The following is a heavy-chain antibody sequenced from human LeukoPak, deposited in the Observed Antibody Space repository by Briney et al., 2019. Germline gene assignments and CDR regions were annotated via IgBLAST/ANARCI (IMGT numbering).Heavy chain of an antibody. V-gene: IGHV1-2*02. D-gene: IGHD2-15*01. CDR2: INPNSGGT. CDR3: ATYCSGGSCYLGHYYYGMDV. Sequence: ASVKVSCKASGYTFTGYYMHWVRQAPGQGLEWMGWINPNSGGTNYAQKFQGRVTMTRDTSISTAYMELSRLRSDDTAVYCCATYCSGGSCYLGHYYYGMDVWGQGTTVTVSS. CDR1: GYTFTGYY. J-gene: IGHJ6*02.